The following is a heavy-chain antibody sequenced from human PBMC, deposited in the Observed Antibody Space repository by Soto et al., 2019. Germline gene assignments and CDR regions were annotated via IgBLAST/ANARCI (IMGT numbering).Heavy chain of an antibody. D-gene: IGHD2-15*01. J-gene: IGHJ1*01. Sequence: PGESLKISCKGSGYSFTGYWIGWVRQMPGKGLEWMGIIYPGDSDTRYSPSFQGQVTISADKSISTAYLQWSSLKASDTAVYYCTTGWNGRPRRDGYSSFQHWGQGTLVTVSS. CDR3: TTGWNGRPRRDGYSSFQH. V-gene: IGHV5-51*01. CDR2: IYPGDSDT. CDR1: GYSFTGYW.